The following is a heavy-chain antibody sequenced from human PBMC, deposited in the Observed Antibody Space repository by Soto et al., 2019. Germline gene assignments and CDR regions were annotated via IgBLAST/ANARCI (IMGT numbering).Heavy chain of an antibody. CDR1: GGSVSSGTYY. D-gene: IGHD7-27*01. Sequence: QVQLQESGPGQVKPSETLFLTCTVSGGSVSSGTYYWSWIRQPAGKGLEWMGSIDRGRPNYNPSLESRATISVDTSRTQFSLMLSSVTAADTAVYYCSRDQGLGAGYFALWGRGTLVTVSS. CDR2: IDRGRP. V-gene: IGHV4-61*01. J-gene: IGHJ2*01. CDR3: SRDQGLGAGYFAL.